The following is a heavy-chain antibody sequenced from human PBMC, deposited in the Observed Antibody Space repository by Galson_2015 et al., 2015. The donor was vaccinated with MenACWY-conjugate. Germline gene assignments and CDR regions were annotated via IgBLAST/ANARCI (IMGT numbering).Heavy chain of an antibody. V-gene: IGHV4-59*08. D-gene: IGHD1-26*01. CDR1: GGSISSYY. Sequence: ETLSLTCTVSGGSISSYYWRWIRQPPGKGLEWIGYIYYSGSTNHNPSLKSRVTISVDTSKNHFSLKLSSVTAADTAVYYCARLRYSGSYYYFDYWGQGTLVTVSS. CDR2: IYYSGST. J-gene: IGHJ4*02. CDR3: ARLRYSGSYYYFDY.